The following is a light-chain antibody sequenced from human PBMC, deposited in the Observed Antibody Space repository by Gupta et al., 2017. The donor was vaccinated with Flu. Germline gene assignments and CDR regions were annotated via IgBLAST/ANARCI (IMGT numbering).Light chain of an antibody. V-gene: IGKV3-20*01. CDR1: QKFTSSY. CDR3: QQYGSSPLT. J-gene: IGKJ5*01. CDR2: DAS. Sequence: EIVLTHSPGSLSLSPGETASLSCRASQKFTSSYLAWYQQKPGQAPRLLIYDASNWATGIPYKFRGSGSGTNFTLTISRLEPEDFAVYYCQQYGSSPLTFGQGTRLELK.